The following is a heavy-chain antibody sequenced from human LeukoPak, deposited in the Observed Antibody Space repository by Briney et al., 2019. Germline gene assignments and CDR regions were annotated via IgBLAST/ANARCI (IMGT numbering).Heavy chain of an antibody. CDR2: IYSGGTT. D-gene: IGHD3-22*01. V-gene: IGHV3-53*01. J-gene: IGHJ6*03. CDR1: GFIVSSSY. Sequence: PGGSLRLSCVASGFIVSSSYMSWVRQAPGKGLEWVSVIYSGGTTYYAESVRGRFTTSRDNSKNTLYLQIDSLGVEDTAVYYCARDGNYYDRSGSYFRYYYMDVWGEGTTVTVSS. CDR3: ARDGNYYDRSGSYFRYYYMDV.